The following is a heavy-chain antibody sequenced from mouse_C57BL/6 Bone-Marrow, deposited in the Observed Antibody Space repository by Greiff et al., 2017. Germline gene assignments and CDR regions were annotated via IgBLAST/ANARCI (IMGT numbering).Heavy chain of an antibody. CDR2: INPGSGGT. V-gene: IGHV1-54*01. D-gene: IGHD1-1*01. CDR3: ARDTTVYYYAMDY. Sequence: QVQLQQSGAELVRPGTSVKVSCKASGYAFTNYLIEWVKQRPGQGLEWIGVINPGSGGTNYNEKFKGKATLTADKSSSTAYMQRSSLTSEDSAVYFCARDTTVYYYAMDYWGQGTSVTVSS. CDR1: GYAFTNYL. J-gene: IGHJ4*01.